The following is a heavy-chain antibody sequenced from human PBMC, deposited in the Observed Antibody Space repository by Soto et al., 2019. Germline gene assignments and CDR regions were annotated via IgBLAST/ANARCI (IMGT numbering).Heavy chain of an antibody. Sequence: EVQLVESGGGLVQPGRSLRLSCAASGFNFDAYAMHWVRQAPRKGLEWVSGLKWNGDNVGYADSVRGRFTISRDNAKNSLYLQMNSLRVEDTAFYYCAKDGGHCSGVDCFFDTWGQGTLVTVSS. CDR1: GFNFDAYA. CDR2: LKWNGDNV. V-gene: IGHV3-9*01. J-gene: IGHJ4*02. D-gene: IGHD2-21*02. CDR3: AKDGGHCSGVDCFFDT.